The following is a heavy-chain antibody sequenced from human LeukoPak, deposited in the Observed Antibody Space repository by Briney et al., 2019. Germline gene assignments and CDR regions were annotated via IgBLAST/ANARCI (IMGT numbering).Heavy chain of an antibody. CDR2: ISAYNGNT. D-gene: IGHD4-17*01. Sequence: ASVKVSCKASGYPFDNFGLTWVRQAPGQGLEWMGWISAYNGNTHYTQKFRGRLTLTTETSTSTAYLELRSLKSDDTAVYYCARDRVGGDLTGVSLYWGQGTMVTVSS. V-gene: IGHV1-18*01. CDR3: ARDRVGGDLTGVSLY. CDR1: GYPFDNFG. J-gene: IGHJ4*01.